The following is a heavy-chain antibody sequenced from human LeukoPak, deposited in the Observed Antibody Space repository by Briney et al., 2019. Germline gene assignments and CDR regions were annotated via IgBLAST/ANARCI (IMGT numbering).Heavy chain of an antibody. CDR2: ISGRSDDI. V-gene: IGHV3-21*01. CDR1: EFTFSSYS. CDR3: ARRGYHDYSGFDY. J-gene: IGHJ4*02. D-gene: IGHD1-26*01. Sequence: GGSLRLSCAGSEFTFSSYSMNWVRQAPGKGLEWVSSISGRSDDIYYADSVKGRFTISRDNSKNSLYLQMKRSRAEDTALYYCARRGYHDYSGFDYWGQGTLVTVSS.